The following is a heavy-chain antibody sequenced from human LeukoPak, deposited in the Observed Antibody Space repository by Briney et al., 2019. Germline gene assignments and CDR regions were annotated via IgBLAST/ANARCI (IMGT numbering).Heavy chain of an antibody. V-gene: IGHV3-23*01. Sequence: QPGGSLRLSCAASGFTFSSYAMSWVRQAPGKGLEWVSAISGSGGSTYYADSVKGRFTISRDNSKNTLYLQMNSLRAEDTAVYYCAKPTGYSYGWNDAFDIWGQGTMVTVSS. CDR1: GFTFSSYA. J-gene: IGHJ3*02. CDR2: ISGSGGST. D-gene: IGHD5-18*01. CDR3: AKPTGYSYGWNDAFDI.